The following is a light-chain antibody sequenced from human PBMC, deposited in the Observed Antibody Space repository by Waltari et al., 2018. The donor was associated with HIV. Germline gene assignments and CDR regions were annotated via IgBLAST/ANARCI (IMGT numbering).Light chain of an antibody. CDR2: KDN. CDR1: ALPKQY. Sequence: DLTQPASLSVSPGQTARITCSGDALPKQYGYWYQQRPGQAPVLLIYKDNERPSGIPERFSGSSSGATVTLTISGVQAEDEADYYCAAWGDSLTSFVFGTGTKVTVL. J-gene: IGLJ1*01. V-gene: IGLV3-25*03. CDR3: AAWGDSLTSFV.